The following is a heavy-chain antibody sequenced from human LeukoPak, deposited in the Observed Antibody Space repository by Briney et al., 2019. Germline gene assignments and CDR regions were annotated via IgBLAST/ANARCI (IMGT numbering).Heavy chain of an antibody. D-gene: IGHD3-16*01. CDR3: ARDFRGGGDAFDI. Sequence: ASVMVSCKASGYTFTSYGISWARQAPGQGLEWMGWISAYNGNTNYAQKLQGRVTMTTDTSTSTAYMELRSLRSDDTAVYYCARDFRGGGDAFDIWGQGTMVTVSS. CDR1: GYTFTSYG. J-gene: IGHJ3*02. CDR2: ISAYNGNT. V-gene: IGHV1-18*01.